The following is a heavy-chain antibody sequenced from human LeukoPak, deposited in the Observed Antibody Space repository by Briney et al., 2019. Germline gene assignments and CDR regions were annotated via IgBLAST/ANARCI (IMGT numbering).Heavy chain of an antibody. CDR2: IIPIFGTA. V-gene: IGHV1-69*05. CDR3: ARVIPRVGYSSGWEGYWFDP. CDR1: GGTFSGYA. D-gene: IGHD6-19*01. Sequence: SVKVSCKASGGTFSGYAISWVRQAPGQGLEWMGGIIPIFGTANYAQKFQGRVTITTDESTSTAYMELSSLRSEDTAVYYCARVIPRVGYSSGWEGYWFDPWGQGTLVTVSS. J-gene: IGHJ5*02.